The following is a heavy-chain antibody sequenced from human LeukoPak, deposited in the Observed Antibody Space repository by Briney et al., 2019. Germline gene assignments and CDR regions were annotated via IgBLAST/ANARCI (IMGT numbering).Heavy chain of an antibody. J-gene: IGHJ3*02. CDR3: ARDYPGSPSSDAFDI. D-gene: IGHD3-16*02. CDR2: ISSSSSYI. Sequence: GGSLRLSCAASGFTFSSYSMNWARQAPGKGLEWVSSISSSSSYIYYADSVKGRFTISRDNAKNSLYLQMNSLRAEDTAVYYCARDYPGSPSSDAFDIWGQGTMVTVSS. V-gene: IGHV3-21*01. CDR1: GFTFSSYS.